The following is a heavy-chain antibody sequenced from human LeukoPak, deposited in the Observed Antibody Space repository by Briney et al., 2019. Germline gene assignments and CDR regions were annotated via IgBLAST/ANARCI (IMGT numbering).Heavy chain of an antibody. Sequence: ASVKISCKASGYTFTSYDINWVRQATGQGLEWMGWMNPNSGNTGYAQKFQGRVTMTRNAYISTAYMELSSLRSEDTAVYYCARGRAVAGTRDYWGQGTLVTVSS. J-gene: IGHJ4*02. V-gene: IGHV1-8*01. CDR3: ARGRAVAGTRDY. D-gene: IGHD6-19*01. CDR1: GYTFTSYD. CDR2: MNPNSGNT.